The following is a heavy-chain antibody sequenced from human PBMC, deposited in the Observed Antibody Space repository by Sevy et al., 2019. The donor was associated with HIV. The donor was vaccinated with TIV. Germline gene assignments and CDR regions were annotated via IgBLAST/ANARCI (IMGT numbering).Heavy chain of an antibody. CDR2: INHSGST. J-gene: IGHJ4*02. CDR3: ARADILTGYYGPDY. V-gene: IGHV4-34*01. Sequence: SETLSLTCAVYGGSFSGYYWSWIRQPPGKGLEWIGEINHSGSTNYNPSLKSRVTISVDTSKNQFSLKLSSVTAADTAVYYCARADILTGYYGPDYWGQGTLVTVSS. D-gene: IGHD3-9*01. CDR1: GGSFSGYY.